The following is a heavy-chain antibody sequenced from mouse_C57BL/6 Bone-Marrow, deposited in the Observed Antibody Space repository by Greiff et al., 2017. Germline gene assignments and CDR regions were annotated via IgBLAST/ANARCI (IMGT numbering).Heavy chain of an antibody. CDR3: ARKHYGSSGYARDY. Sequence: VQLQQSGAELVKPGASVKISCKASGYAFSSYWMNWVKQRPGKGLEWIGQIYPGDGDTNYNGKFKGKATLTADKSSSTAYMQLSSLTCEDSAVYFCARKHYGSSGYARDYWGQGTSVTVSS. CDR2: IYPGDGDT. J-gene: IGHJ4*01. V-gene: IGHV1-80*01. D-gene: IGHD1-1*01. CDR1: GYAFSSYW.